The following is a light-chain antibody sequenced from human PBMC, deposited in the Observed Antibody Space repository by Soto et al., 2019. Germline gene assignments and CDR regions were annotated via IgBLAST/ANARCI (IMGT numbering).Light chain of an antibody. CDR1: SSDVGAYKY. Sequence: QSALTQPPSASGSPGQSFTISCTGTSSDVGAYKYVSWYQQYPGKAPKLMIYEGTKRPSGVPDRFAGSKSGNTASLTVSGLQAEDEADYYCTSYVGNDIWVFGGGTKLTVL. CDR2: EGT. V-gene: IGLV2-8*01. CDR3: TSYVGNDIWV. J-gene: IGLJ3*02.